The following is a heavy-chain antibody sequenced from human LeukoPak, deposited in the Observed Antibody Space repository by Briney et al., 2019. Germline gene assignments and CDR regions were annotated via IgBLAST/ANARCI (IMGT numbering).Heavy chain of an antibody. V-gene: IGHV1-2*02. J-gene: IGHJ4*02. CDR1: GYTFTGYY. CDR3: ARRSVALRVVDY. Sequence: ASVKVSCKASGYTFTGYYMHWVRQAPGQGLEWMGWINPNSGGTNYAKKFQGRVTMTRDTSISTAYMELSRLRSDDTAVYYCARRSVALRVVDYWGQGTLVTVSS. CDR2: INPNSGGT. D-gene: IGHD4-23*01.